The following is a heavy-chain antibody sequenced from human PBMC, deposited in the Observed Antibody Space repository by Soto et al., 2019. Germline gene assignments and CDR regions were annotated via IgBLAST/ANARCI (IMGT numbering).Heavy chain of an antibody. CDR2: ISYDGSNK. J-gene: IGHJ4*02. Sequence: QVQLVESGGGVVQPGRSLRLSCAASGFTFSSYAMHWVRQAPGKGLEWVAVISYDGSNKYYADSVKGRFTISRDNSKNTVDLQMNSLRAEDTAVYYCARESDRVATNPTFDYWGQGTLVTVSS. D-gene: IGHD5-12*01. CDR3: ARESDRVATNPTFDY. CDR1: GFTFSSYA. V-gene: IGHV3-30-3*01.